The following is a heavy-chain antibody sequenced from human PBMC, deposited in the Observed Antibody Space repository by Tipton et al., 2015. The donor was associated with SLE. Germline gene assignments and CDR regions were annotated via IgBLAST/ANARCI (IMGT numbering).Heavy chain of an antibody. Sequence: TLSLTCTVSGGAISSGTYFWGWIRQPPGKGLEWIGRMYHSGSTYSNTSLTSRVHISVDTSKNQFSLKLSSVTAAETAVYYCATALLVQGVIMGFDYWGQGTLVTVSS. CDR3: ATALLVQGVIMGFDY. CDR2: MYHSGST. D-gene: IGHD3-10*01. CDR1: GGAISSGTYF. J-gene: IGHJ4*02. V-gene: IGHV4-39*07.